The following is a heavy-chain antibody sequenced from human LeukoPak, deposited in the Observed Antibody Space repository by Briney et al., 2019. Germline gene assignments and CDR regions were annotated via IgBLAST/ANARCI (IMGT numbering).Heavy chain of an antibody. Sequence: GGSLRLSCAASGFTFSDYWMHWVRQAPGKGLVWVSRINSDGSSTRYADSVKGRFTISRDNAKNTVFLQMNSLRAEDAAVYYCARVITGSTYGQFDYWGQGALATVSS. CDR3: ARVITGSTYGQFDY. D-gene: IGHD5-18*01. V-gene: IGHV3-74*01. CDR1: GFTFSDYW. J-gene: IGHJ4*02. CDR2: INSDGSST.